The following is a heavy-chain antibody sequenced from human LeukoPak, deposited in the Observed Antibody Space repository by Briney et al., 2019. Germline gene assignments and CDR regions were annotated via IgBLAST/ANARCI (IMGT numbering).Heavy chain of an antibody. CDR1: GGTFSSYT. V-gene: IGHV1-69*04. CDR3: AREVSSGWYGDY. Sequence: ASVKVSCEASGGTFSSYTISWVRQAPGQGLEWMGRIIPILGIANYAQKFQGRVTITADKSTSTAYMELSSLRSEDTAVYYCAREVSSGWYGDYWGQGTLVTVSS. CDR2: IIPILGIA. D-gene: IGHD6-19*01. J-gene: IGHJ4*02.